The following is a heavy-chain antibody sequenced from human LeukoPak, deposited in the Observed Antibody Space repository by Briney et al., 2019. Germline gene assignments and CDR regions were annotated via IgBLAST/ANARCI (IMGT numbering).Heavy chain of an antibody. D-gene: IGHD3-10*01. J-gene: IGHJ3*02. Sequence: PSETLSLTCTVSGGSISSSSYYWGWIRQPPGEGLEWIGRIYTSGNTNYNPSLKSRVTMSVDTSKNQFSLKLSSVTAADTAVYYCARRTGYSGSGSEAFDIWGQGTMVTVSS. CDR3: ARRTGYSGSGSEAFDI. V-gene: IGHV4-39*07. CDR1: GGSISSSSYY. CDR2: IYTSGNT.